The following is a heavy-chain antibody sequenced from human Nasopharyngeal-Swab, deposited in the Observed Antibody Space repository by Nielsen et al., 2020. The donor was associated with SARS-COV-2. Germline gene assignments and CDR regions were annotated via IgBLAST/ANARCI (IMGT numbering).Heavy chain of an antibody. CDR1: GGTFNSYA. V-gene: IGHV1-69*13. D-gene: IGHD3-3*01. CDR3: ARGVLRFLEWLSPSEGLDY. Sequence: SVKVSCKASGGTFNSYAISWVRQAPGQGLEWMGGIIPIFGTANYAQKFQGRVTITADESTSTAYMELSSLRSEDTAVYYCARGVLRFLEWLSPSEGLDYWGQGTLVTVSS. CDR2: IIPIFGTA. J-gene: IGHJ4*02.